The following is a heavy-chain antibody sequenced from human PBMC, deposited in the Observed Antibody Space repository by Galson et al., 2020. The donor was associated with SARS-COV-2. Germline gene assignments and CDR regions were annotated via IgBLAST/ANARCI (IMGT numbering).Heavy chain of an antibody. CDR3: ARDSGGGHTLFYAFDI. D-gene: IGHD3-16*01. CDR2: IYYSGST. CDR1: GGSISSGGYY. V-gene: IGHV4-31*03. Sequence: SETLSLTCTVSGGSISSGGYYWSWIRQHPGKGLEWIGYIYYSGSTYYNPSLKSRVTISVDTSKNQCSLKLSSVTAADTAVYYCARDSGGGHTLFYAFDIWGQGTMVTVTS. J-gene: IGHJ3*02.